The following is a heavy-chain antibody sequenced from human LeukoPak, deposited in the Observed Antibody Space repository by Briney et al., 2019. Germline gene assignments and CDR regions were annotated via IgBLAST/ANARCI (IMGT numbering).Heavy chain of an antibody. Sequence: PGGSLRLSCAASGFTFSSYWMNWVRQAPGKGLEWVATIKQDGSEKYYVDSVKGRFTISRDNAKNSLYLQMNSLRAEDTAVYYCARGQFGSGWLTYYYYGMDVWGQGTTVTVSS. D-gene: IGHD6-19*01. J-gene: IGHJ6*02. CDR2: IKQDGSEK. V-gene: IGHV3-7*03. CDR3: ARGQFGSGWLTYYYYGMDV. CDR1: GFTFSSYW.